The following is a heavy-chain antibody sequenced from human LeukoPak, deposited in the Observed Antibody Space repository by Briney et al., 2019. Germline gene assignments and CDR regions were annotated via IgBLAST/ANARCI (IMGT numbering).Heavy chain of an antibody. J-gene: IGHJ5*02. CDR2: ISSSSSYI. CDR1: EFPVSSNY. CDR3: ARDPGGIVGAQYP. D-gene: IGHD1-26*01. V-gene: IGHV3-21*01. Sequence: GGSLRLSCAASEFPVSSNYMSWVRQAPGKGLEWVSSISSSSSYIYYADSVKGRFTISRDNAKNSLYLQMNSLRAEDTAVYYCARDPGGIVGAQYPWGQGTLVTVSS.